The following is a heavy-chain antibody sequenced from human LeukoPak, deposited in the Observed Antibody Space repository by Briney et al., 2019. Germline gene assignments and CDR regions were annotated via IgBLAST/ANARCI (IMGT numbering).Heavy chain of an antibody. D-gene: IGHD5-18*01. CDR1: GFTFKSYG. V-gene: IGHV3-30*02. J-gene: IGHJ4*02. CDR3: AREETPMVHDY. Sequence: GGSLRLSCAASGFTFKSYGMHWVRQAPGKGLEWVAHIRFDESDKYYSDSVKGRFTISRDTSKNTLYLQMNSLRAEDTAVYYCAREETPMVHDYWGQGTLVTVSS. CDR2: IRFDESDK.